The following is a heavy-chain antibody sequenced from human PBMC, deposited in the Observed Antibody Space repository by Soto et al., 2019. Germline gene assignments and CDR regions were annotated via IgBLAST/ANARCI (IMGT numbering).Heavy chain of an antibody. Sequence: PSETLSLTCDVSGGSTSGREWWTWVRQSPGKGLEWIGEIHHGGNVNYNPSLKSRVFISLDTSKNQFSLNLSSVTAADTAVYYCAAREMYYYDSSGYYPLGYWGQGTLVTVSS. J-gene: IGHJ4*02. D-gene: IGHD3-22*01. V-gene: IGHV4-4*02. CDR1: GGSTSGREW. CDR3: AAREMYYYDSSGYYPLGY. CDR2: IHHGGNV.